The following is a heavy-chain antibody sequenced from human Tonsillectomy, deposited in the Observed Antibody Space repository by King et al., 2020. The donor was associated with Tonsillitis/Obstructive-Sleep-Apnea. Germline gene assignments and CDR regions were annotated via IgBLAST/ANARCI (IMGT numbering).Heavy chain of an antibody. CDR3: AHLVDSALLFDYYMDV. J-gene: IGHJ6*03. CDR1: GFSFTTSRMG. V-gene: IGHV2-5*02. D-gene: IGHD5-18*01. Sequence: TLQESGPTLVKPTQTLTLTCTFSGFSFTTSRMGVDWIRQPPGQALEWLALIYWDDGKRYNPSLKSRLTIAKATSKNQVVLTMTNMDPVDTATYYCAHLVDSALLFDYYMDVWGKGTTVTVSS. CDR2: IYWDDGK.